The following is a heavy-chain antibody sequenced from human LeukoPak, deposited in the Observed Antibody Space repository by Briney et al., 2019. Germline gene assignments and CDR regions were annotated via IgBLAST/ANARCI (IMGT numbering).Heavy chain of an antibody. V-gene: IGHV3-7*01. CDR1: GFTFSSYW. CDR2: IKQDGSEK. D-gene: IGHD6-19*01. Sequence: PGGSLRLSCAASGFTFSSYWMSWVRQAPGKGLEWVANIKQDGSEKYYVDSVKGRFTISRDNAKNSLYLQMNSLRAEDTAVYYCARDQPYWAPHSSGWYNDYWGQGTLVTVSS. CDR3: ARDQPYWAPHSSGWYNDY. J-gene: IGHJ4*02.